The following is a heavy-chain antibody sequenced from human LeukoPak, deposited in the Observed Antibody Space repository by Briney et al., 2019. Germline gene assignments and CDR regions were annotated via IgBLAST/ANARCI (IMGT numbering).Heavy chain of an antibody. Sequence: SETLSLTCTVSGGSISSYHWSWIRQPPGKVLEWIGYIHYSGSTNYNPSLKSRVTISVDTSKNQFSLRLSSVTAADTAVYYCARNQKSDSGSYYYYYYMDVWGKGTMVTVSS. D-gene: IGHD1-26*01. CDR2: IHYSGST. CDR1: GGSISSYH. V-gene: IGHV4-59*01. J-gene: IGHJ6*03. CDR3: ARNQKSDSGSYYYYYYMDV.